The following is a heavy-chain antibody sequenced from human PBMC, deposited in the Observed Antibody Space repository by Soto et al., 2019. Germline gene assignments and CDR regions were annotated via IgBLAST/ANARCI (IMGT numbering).Heavy chain of an antibody. CDR3: ARGPLGAAIFDY. Sequence: PSETLSLTCAVYGGSFSGYYWSWIRQPPGKGLEWIGEINHSGSTNYNPSLKSRVTISVDTSKNQFSLKPSSVTAADTAVYYCARGPLGAAIFDYWGQGTLVTVSS. D-gene: IGHD1-26*01. V-gene: IGHV4-34*01. CDR1: GGSFSGYY. CDR2: INHSGST. J-gene: IGHJ4*02.